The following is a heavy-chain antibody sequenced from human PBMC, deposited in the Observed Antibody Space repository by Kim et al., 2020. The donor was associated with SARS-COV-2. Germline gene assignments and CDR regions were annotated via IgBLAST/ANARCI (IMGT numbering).Heavy chain of an antibody. D-gene: IGHD2-8*02. CDR2: INHSGST. V-gene: IGHV4-34*01. J-gene: IGHJ6*02. Sequence: SETLSLTCAVYGGSISNNNWSWIRHPPRKGLEWNGEINHSGSTNLSPSLTSRITISVDTSKSQFSLRLKSMTATATAVYYCARGRAGVGPAPVLGLVRWYDCYAMDVWGRGTPVAVSS. CDR1: GGSISNNN. CDR3: ARGRAGVGPAPVLGLVRWYDCYAMDV.